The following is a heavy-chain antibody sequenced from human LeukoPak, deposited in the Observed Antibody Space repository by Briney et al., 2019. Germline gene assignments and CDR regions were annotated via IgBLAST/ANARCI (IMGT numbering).Heavy chain of an antibody. V-gene: IGHV3-23*01. CDR3: AKGTYSSGWYLGLFDY. CDR2: ISGSGGST. CDR1: GFTFSSYA. Sequence: GGSLRLSCAASGFTFSSYAMSWVRQAPGKGLEWVSAISGSGGSTYYADSVKGRFTISRDNSKNTLYLQMNSLRAEDTAVYYCAKGTYSSGWYLGLFDYWGQGTLVTVSS. J-gene: IGHJ4*02. D-gene: IGHD6-19*01.